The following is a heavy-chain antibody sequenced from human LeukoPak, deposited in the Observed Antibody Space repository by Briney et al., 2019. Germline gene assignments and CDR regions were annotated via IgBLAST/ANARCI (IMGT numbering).Heavy chain of an antibody. D-gene: IGHD6-13*01. CDR3: ARERAAAGPYYYYYYGMDV. Sequence: GGSLRLSCSASGFTFSSYSMNWFRQAPGKGLEWVSSISSNSSYIYYADSVKGRCTISIDNAKNSLYLHMNSLRDEDTAVYYCARERAAAGPYYYYYYGMDVWGQRTTVTVSS. J-gene: IGHJ6*02. V-gene: IGHV3-21*01. CDR2: ISSNSSYI. CDR1: GFTFSSYS.